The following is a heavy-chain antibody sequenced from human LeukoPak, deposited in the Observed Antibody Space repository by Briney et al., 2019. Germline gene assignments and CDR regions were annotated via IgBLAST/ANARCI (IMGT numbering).Heavy chain of an antibody. CDR1: GGSISSGGYY. Sequence: SETLSPTCTVSGGSISSGGYYWSWIRQHPGKGLEWIGYIYYSGSTYYNPSLKSRVTISVDTSKNQFSLKLSSVTAADTAVYYCARGFATRPFDPWGQGTLVTVSS. CDR3: ARGFATRPFDP. D-gene: IGHD2-15*01. V-gene: IGHV4-31*03. CDR2: IYYSGST. J-gene: IGHJ5*02.